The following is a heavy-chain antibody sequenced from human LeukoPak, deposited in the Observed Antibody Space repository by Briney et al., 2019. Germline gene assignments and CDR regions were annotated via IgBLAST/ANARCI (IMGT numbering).Heavy chain of an antibody. J-gene: IGHJ4*02. D-gene: IGHD3-22*01. CDR3: ARRNYDSSGYSFDY. CDR2: IYYSGST. CDR1: GGSLSFYY. Sequence: SETLSLTCGVSGGSLSFYYWSWIRQPPGKGLEWIGYIYYSGSTNYNPSLKSRVTISVDTSKNQFSLKLSSVTAADTAVYYCARRNYDSSGYSFDYWGQGTLVTVSS. V-gene: IGHV4-59*01.